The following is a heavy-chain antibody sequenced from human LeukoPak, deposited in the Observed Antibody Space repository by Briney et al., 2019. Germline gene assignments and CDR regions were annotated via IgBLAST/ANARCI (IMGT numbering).Heavy chain of an antibody. Sequence: GGSLRLSCVASGFRFNDYYMTWIRQAPGKGLEWISYISDTSAYTNYADSVKGRFTISRDNAKNSLYLQMNSLRPEDTAVYYCARDGAVAGIENDYWGQGTLVTVSS. V-gene: IGHV3-11*06. CDR2: ISDTSAYT. D-gene: IGHD6-19*01. CDR3: ARDGAVAGIENDY. CDR1: GFRFNDYY. J-gene: IGHJ4*02.